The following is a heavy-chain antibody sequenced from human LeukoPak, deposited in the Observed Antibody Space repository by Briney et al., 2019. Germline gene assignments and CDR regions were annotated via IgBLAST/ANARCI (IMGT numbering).Heavy chain of an antibody. CDR2: IHYTGST. CDR3: AAGYSSNWPYAFNI. Sequence: PSETLSLTCTVSGGSISSYYWSWIRQPPGKGLEWIAYIHYTGSTGSNPSLKSRVTISVDTSKTQFSLKLTSVTAADTAMYFCAAGYSSNWPYAFNIWGQGTMVTVSS. D-gene: IGHD6-13*01. CDR1: GGSISSYY. J-gene: IGHJ3*02. V-gene: IGHV4-59*08.